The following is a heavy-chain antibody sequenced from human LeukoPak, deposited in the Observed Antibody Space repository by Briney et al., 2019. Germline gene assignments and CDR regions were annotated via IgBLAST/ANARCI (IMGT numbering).Heavy chain of an antibody. D-gene: IGHD6-13*01. V-gene: IGHV3-7*04. CDR2: IKSDGTQN. Sequence: GGSLRLSCVASGFTFSSYWMTGVRQAPGKGLEWVANIKSDGTQNYYVDSVKGRFTISRDNAKNSLYLQMNSLRADETAVYYCARLRPYSSSWYAYYGMDVWGQGTTVTVSS. J-gene: IGHJ6*02. CDR3: ARLRPYSSSWYAYYGMDV. CDR1: GFTFSSYW.